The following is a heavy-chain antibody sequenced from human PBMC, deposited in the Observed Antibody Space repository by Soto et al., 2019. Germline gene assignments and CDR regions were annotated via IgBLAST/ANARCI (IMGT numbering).Heavy chain of an antibody. J-gene: IGHJ4*02. CDR3: ARVVATIAETYYFDY. D-gene: IGHD5-12*01. V-gene: IGHV4-4*02. Sequence: SETLSLTCAVSGGSISSSNWWSWVRQPPGKGLEWIGEIYHSGSTNYNPSLKSRVTISVDKSKNQFSLKLSSVTAADTAVYYCARVVATIAETYYFDYWGQGTLVTVS. CDR1: GGSISSSNW. CDR2: IYHSGST.